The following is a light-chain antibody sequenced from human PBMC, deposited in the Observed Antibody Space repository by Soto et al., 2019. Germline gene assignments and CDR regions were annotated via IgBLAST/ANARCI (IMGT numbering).Light chain of an antibody. CDR2: GAS. CDR1: QSVSSSY. Sequence: ENVLTQSPGTLSLSPGERATLSCRASQSVSSSYLASYQQKPGQAPRLLIYGASSRATGIPDRFSGSGSGTDFTLTISRLEPEDFAVYYCQQFATSPLTFGGGTKVDIK. CDR3: QQFATSPLT. V-gene: IGKV3-20*01. J-gene: IGKJ4*01.